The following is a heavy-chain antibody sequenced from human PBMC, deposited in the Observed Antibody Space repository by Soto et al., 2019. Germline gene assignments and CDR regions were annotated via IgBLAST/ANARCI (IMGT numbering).Heavy chain of an antibody. V-gene: IGHV3-23*01. Sequence: EVQLLESGGGLVQPGGSLRLSCAASGFTFSSYAMSWFRQAPGHGLGWVSAISGRGGSTYYADSVKCRFTISRDNSKNTLYLQMTSLRAEDTAVYYCAKRQNVDTAMVISQESYYYYFGMDVWGQGTTVTVSS. D-gene: IGHD5-18*01. CDR1: GFTFSSYA. CDR3: AKRQNVDTAMVISQESYYYYFGMDV. J-gene: IGHJ6*02. CDR2: ISGRGGST.